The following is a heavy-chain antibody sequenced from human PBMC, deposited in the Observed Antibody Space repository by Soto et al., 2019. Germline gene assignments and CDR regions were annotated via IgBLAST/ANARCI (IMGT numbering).Heavy chain of an antibody. V-gene: IGHV4-34*01. CDR1: GGSFSGYY. CDR2: INHSGST. CDR3: AGESPIAAAGDAFDI. D-gene: IGHD6-13*01. J-gene: IGHJ3*02. Sequence: PSETLSLTCAVYGGSFSGYYWSWIRQPPGKGLEWIGEINHSGSTNYNPSLKSRVTISVDTSKNQFSLKLSSVTAADTAVYYCAGESPIAAAGDAFDIWGQGTMVTVSS.